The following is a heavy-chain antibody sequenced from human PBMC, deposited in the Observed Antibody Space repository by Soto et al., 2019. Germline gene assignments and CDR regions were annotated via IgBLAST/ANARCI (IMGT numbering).Heavy chain of an antibody. CDR2: TYYRSKWYN. D-gene: IGHD6-13*01. CDR3: ARLETQQNNWFDP. CDR1: GDSVSSNSAA. Sequence: SQTLSLTCAISGDSVSSNSAAWNWIRQYPSRGLEWLGRTYYRSKWYNDYAVSVKSRRTINPDTSKNQFSLQLNSVTPEDTAVYYCARLETQQNNWFDPWGQGTLVTVSS. J-gene: IGHJ5*02. V-gene: IGHV6-1*01.